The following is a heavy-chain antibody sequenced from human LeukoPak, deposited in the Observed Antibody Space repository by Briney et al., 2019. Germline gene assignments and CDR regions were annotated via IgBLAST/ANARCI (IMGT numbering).Heavy chain of an antibody. CDR1: GFSLGTSGVG. D-gene: IGHD3-9*01. V-gene: IGHV2-5*01. J-gene: IGHJ4*02. CDR2: IYWNDDK. CDR3: ARWGYDILTGYYSGRDYFDY. Sequence: SGPTLVNPTQTLTLTCTFSGFSLGTSGVGVGWIRQPPGKALEWLPLIYWNDDKRYSPSLKSRLTITKDTSKNQVVLTITNMDPVDTATYYCARWGYDILTGYYSGRDYFDYWGQGTLVTVSS.